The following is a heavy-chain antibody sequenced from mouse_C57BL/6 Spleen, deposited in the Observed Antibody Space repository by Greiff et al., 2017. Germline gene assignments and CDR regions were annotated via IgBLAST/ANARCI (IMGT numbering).Heavy chain of an antibody. CDR3: AISEGNWPFDY. CDR1: GYTFTSYW. J-gene: IGHJ2*01. D-gene: IGHD2-1*01. V-gene: IGHV1-7*01. CDR2: INPSSGYT. Sequence: VQLVESGAELAKPGASVKLSCKASGYTFTSYWMHWVKQRPGQGLEWIGYINPSSGYTKYNQKFKDKATLTADKSSSTAYMQLSSLTYEDSAGYYCAISEGNWPFDYWGQGTTLTVSS.